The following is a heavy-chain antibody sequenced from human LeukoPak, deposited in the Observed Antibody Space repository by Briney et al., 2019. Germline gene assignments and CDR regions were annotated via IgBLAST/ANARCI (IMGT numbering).Heavy chain of an antibody. CDR1: GDSISGYY. D-gene: IGHD5-18*01. CDR3: ARDQGAYSRIDY. V-gene: IGHV4-4*07. CDR2: LYSSGST. Sequence: PSETLSLTCTVSGDSISGYYWSWIRQPAGKGLEWIGRLYSSGSTNCNPSLKSRVTISLDKSNKQFFLKLSSVTAADTAVYYCARDQGAYSRIDYWGQGTLVTVSS. J-gene: IGHJ4*02.